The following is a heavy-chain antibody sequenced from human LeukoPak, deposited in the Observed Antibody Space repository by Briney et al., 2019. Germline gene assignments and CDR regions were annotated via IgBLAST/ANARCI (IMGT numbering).Heavy chain of an antibody. CDR3: ARSGWVVPAANYYFDY. Sequence: GASVKVSCKASGYTFTSYGISWVRQAPGQGLEWTGWISAYNGNTNYAQKLQGRVTMTTDTSTSTAYMELRSLRSDDTAVYYCARSGWVVPAANYYFDYWGQGTLVTVSS. CDR1: GYTFTSYG. V-gene: IGHV1-18*01. J-gene: IGHJ4*02. CDR2: ISAYNGNT. D-gene: IGHD2-2*01.